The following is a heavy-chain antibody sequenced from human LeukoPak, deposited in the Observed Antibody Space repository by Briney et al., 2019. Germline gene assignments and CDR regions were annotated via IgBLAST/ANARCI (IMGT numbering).Heavy chain of an antibody. CDR3: AREGYYDSSGDHYYGMDV. CDR2: IILSGVST. V-gene: IGHV1-46*01. J-gene: IGHJ6*02. CDR1: GYTFTSYY. Sequence: ASVKVSCKASGYTFTSYYMHWVRQAPGQGLEWMGIIILSGVSTIYAQKFQGRVSMTRDTSTSTVYLELSSLRSEDTAVHYCAREGYYDSSGDHYYGMDVWGQGTTVTVSS. D-gene: IGHD3-22*01.